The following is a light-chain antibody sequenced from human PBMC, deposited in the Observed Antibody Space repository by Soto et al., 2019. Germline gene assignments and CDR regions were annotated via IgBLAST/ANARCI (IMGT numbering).Light chain of an antibody. Sequence: EIVLTQSPDTLSLSPGERATLSCRASQSVTSSYLAWYQQRPGQAPRLLIYGASIRATGIPDRFSGSGSGTDFTLTIIRLEPEDLAVYYCQQYGSSPQTFGQGTKLEIK. V-gene: IGKV3-20*01. CDR1: QSVTSSY. CDR2: GAS. CDR3: QQYGSSPQT. J-gene: IGKJ2*01.